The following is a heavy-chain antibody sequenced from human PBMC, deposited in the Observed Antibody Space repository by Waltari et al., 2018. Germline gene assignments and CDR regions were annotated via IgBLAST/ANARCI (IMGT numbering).Heavy chain of an antibody. J-gene: IGHJ6*02. CDR3: ARGTVAPLYYYGMDV. V-gene: IGHV4-30-4*07. Sequence: QVQLQESGPGLVKPSQTLSLICTVSGGSVSSGGYSWSWIRQPPRKGLEWIGYIYYSGSTYYNPSLKSRFTISIDTSKNQFSLKLTSVTAADTAVYYCARGTVAPLYYYGMDVWGQGTTVTVSS. CDR1: GGSVSSGGYS. CDR2: IYYSGST. D-gene: IGHD6-19*01.